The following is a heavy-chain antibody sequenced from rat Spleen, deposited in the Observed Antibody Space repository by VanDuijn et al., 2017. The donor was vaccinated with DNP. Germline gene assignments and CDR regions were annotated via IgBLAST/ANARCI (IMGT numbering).Heavy chain of an antibody. J-gene: IGHJ2*01. CDR2: ISYDGSRT. CDR3: ASHDYSY. D-gene: IGHD1-1*01. CDR1: GFTFSDYA. Sequence: EVQLVESGGGLVQPGRSLKLSCAASGFTFSDYAMAWVRQAPKKGLEWVATISYDGSRTYYRDSVKGRFTISRNNAKNTLYLQMDSLRSEDTATYYCASHDYSYWGQGVMVTVSS. V-gene: IGHV5-7*01.